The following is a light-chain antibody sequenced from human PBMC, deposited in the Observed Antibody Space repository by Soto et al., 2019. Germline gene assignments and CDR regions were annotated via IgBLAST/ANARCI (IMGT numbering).Light chain of an antibody. Sequence: IIMTQSPATLSLSPGERATLSCWASQSVRSNLAWYQQKLGQAPRLLIYGASTRATGIPARFSGSGSGTDFTLTISSLQSEDFAVYYCQQYHNSLWTFGQGTKVDIK. CDR1: QSVRSN. J-gene: IGKJ1*01. CDR3: QQYHNSLWT. V-gene: IGKV3-15*01. CDR2: GAS.